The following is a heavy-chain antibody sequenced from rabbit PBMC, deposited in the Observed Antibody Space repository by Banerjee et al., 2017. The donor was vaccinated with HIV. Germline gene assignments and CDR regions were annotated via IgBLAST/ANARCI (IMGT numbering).Heavy chain of an antibody. D-gene: IGHD4-1*01. V-gene: IGHV1S45*01. CDR3: ARDLAGVIGWNFNL. CDR2: IDTGSSGNI. Sequence: QEQLEESGGGLVKPEGSLTLTCKASGFSFSNKYVMCWVRQAPGKGLEWIACIDTGSSGNIVYASWAKGRFTISKTSSTTVTLQMTSLTAADTATYFCARDLAGVIGWNFNLWGPGTLVTVS. CDR1: GFSFSNKYV. J-gene: IGHJ4*01.